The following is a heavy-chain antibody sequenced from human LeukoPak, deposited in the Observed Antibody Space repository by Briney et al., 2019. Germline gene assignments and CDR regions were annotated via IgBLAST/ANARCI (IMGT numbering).Heavy chain of an antibody. D-gene: IGHD1-1*01. V-gene: IGHV3-7*01. CDR2: IKGDGSEE. CDR3: VKGNGFLLGF. CDR1: GFTFSSEW. Sequence: GGSLRPSCAASGFTFSSEWMNWVRQAPGKELEWVAIIKGDGSEEYYVDSVKGRFTISRDNTRNSLYLQMNRLRVEDTALYYCVKGNGFLLGFWGQGTLVTVSS. J-gene: IGHJ4*02.